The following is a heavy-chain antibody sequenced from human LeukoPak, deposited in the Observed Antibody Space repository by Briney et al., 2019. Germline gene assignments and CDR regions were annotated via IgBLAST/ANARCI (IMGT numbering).Heavy chain of an antibody. V-gene: IGHV3-74*01. J-gene: IGHJ4*02. CDR2: TNTDGSST. D-gene: IGHD3-10*01. Sequence: TGGSLRLSCAASGFTFSDYWMHWVRQAPGKELVWVSRTNTDGSSTAYADSVKGRFTISRDNAKNTVYLEMNSLRAEDTAVYYCARGMTYYYGSGKFDYWGQGSLVTVSS. CDR1: GFTFSDYW. CDR3: ARGMTYYYGSGKFDY.